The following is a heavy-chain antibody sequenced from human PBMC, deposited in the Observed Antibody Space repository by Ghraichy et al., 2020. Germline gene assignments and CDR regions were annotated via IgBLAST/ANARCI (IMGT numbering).Heavy chain of an antibody. D-gene: IGHD3-22*01. CDR2: ISYDGSNK. CDR1: GFTFSSYG. V-gene: IGHV3-30*18. Sequence: GGSLRLSCAASGFTFSSYGMHWVRQAPGKGLEWVAVISYDGSNKYYADSVKGRFTISRDNSKNTLYLQMNSLRAEDTAVYYCAKDRVYSDSLQKPDYWGQGTLVTVSS. J-gene: IGHJ4*02. CDR3: AKDRVYSDSLQKPDY.